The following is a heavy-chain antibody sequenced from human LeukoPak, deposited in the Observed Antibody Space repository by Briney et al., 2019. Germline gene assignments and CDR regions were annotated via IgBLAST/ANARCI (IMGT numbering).Heavy chain of an antibody. CDR3: VFRYYYGSSGDY. CDR1: GYTFTGYY. D-gene: IGHD3-22*01. CDR2: INPNSGGT. V-gene: IGHV1-2*02. Sequence: ASVKVSCKASGYTFTGYYMHWVRQAPGQGLEWMGWINPNSGGTNYAQKFQGRVTMTRDTSISTAYMELSRLRSDDTAVYYCVFRYYYGSSGDYWGQGTLVTVSS. J-gene: IGHJ4*02.